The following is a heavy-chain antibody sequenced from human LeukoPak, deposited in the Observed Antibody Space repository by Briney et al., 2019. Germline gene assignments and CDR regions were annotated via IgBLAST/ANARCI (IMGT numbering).Heavy chain of an antibody. J-gene: IGHJ5*02. Sequence: PGGSLRFSWAAPGLTFSSYAMPWVRQAPAKGLEWVAVISYDGSNKYYADSVKGRFTISRDNSKNTLYLQMNSLRAEDTAVYYCARNLMRYCSGGSCYFPSWFDPWGQGTLVTVSS. D-gene: IGHD2-15*01. CDR1: GLTFSSYA. CDR2: ISYDGSNK. V-gene: IGHV3-30-3*01. CDR3: ARNLMRYCSGGSCYFPSWFDP.